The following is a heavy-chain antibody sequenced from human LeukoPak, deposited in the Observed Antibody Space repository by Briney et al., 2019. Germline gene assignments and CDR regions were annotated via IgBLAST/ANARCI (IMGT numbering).Heavy chain of an antibody. CDR3: ARAGRDGYTEHDY. J-gene: IGHJ4*02. CDR2: ISSNGGST. Sequence: GRSLRLSCAASGFTFSDYWMSWVRQAPGKGLEYVSAISSNGGSTYYANSVKGRFTISRDNSKNTLYLQMGSLRAEDMAVYYCARAGRDGYTEHDYWGQGTLVTVSP. V-gene: IGHV3-64*01. CDR1: GFTFSDYW. D-gene: IGHD5-24*01.